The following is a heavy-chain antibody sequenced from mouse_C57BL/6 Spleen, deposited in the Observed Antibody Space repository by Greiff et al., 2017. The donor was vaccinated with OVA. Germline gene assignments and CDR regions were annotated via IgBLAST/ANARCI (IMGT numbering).Heavy chain of an antibody. CDR2: INPNNGGT. V-gene: IGHV1-26*01. Sequence: EVQLQQSGPELVKPGASVKISCKASGYTFTDYYMNWVKQSHGKSLEWIGDINPNNGGTSYNQKFKGKATLTVDKSSSTAYMELRSLTSEDSAVYYCARLDDDYDGGFDYWGQGTTLTVSS. D-gene: IGHD2-4*01. CDR1: GYTFTDYY. J-gene: IGHJ2*01. CDR3: ARLDDDYDGGFDY.